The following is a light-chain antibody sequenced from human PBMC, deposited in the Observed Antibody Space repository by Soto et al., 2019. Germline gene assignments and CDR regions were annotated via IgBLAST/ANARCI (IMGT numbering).Light chain of an antibody. CDR3: QQYASTPPKT. CDR1: QSLISGN. V-gene: IGKV3-20*01. J-gene: IGKJ4*01. Sequence: EIVMTQSPATLSVSPGEIATLSFSASQSLISGNLAWYQQKPGQAPRLLIYGASNRAACIPDRFRGLGSWTNFTLTISILEPEDFAVEYCQQYASTPPKTFGGGTKVDIK. CDR2: GAS.